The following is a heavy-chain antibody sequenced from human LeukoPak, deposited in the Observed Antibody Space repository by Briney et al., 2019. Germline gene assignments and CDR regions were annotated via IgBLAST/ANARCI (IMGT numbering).Heavy chain of an antibody. CDR2: ISYDGSNK. Sequence: GGSLRLSCAASGFTFSSYAMHWVRQAPGKGLEWVAVISYDGSNKYYADSVKGRFTISRDNSKNTLYLQMNSLRAEDTAVYYRARDPGIAAAGTFDYWGQGTLVTVSS. V-gene: IGHV3-30*04. CDR3: ARDPGIAAAGTFDY. CDR1: GFTFSSYA. J-gene: IGHJ4*02. D-gene: IGHD6-13*01.